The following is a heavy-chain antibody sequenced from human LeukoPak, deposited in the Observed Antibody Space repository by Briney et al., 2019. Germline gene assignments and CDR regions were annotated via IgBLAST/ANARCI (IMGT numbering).Heavy chain of an antibody. Sequence: GGPLTLFCAASGSPFSSYAMRWVRQSPGKGLEGVSTISGGGGIKYYADSVKGRFTISRDNSKNTLYLQMNSLRAEDTAVYYCGKDLLSGSSAWYLTPFDNWGQGTLVTVSS. D-gene: IGHD6-19*01. V-gene: IGHV3-23*01. CDR2: ISGGGGIK. CDR3: GKDLLSGSSAWYLTPFDN. J-gene: IGHJ4*02. CDR1: GSPFSSYA.